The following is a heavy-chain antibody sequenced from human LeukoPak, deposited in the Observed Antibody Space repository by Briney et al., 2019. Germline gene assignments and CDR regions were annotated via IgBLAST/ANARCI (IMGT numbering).Heavy chain of an antibody. J-gene: IGHJ6*02. D-gene: IGHD1-14*01. CDR1: GFTFSSYA. V-gene: IGHV3-30-3*01. Sequence: PGRSLRLSCAASGFTFSSYAMHWVRQAPGKGLEWVAVISYDGSNKYYADSVKGRFTFSRDNSKNTLYLQMNSLRAEDTAVYYCARGTLPTYYYYGMDVWGQGTTVTVSS. CDR3: ARGTLPTYYYYGMDV. CDR2: ISYDGSNK.